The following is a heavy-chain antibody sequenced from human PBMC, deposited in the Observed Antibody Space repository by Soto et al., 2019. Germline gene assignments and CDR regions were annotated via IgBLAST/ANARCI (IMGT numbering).Heavy chain of an antibody. CDR2: ISGFNGNT. Sequence: QDQLVQSGAEVKKPGASVTVSCKASGYSFTNYGITWVRQAPGQGLEWMGWISGFNGNTHYAQKLQGRVTMTKDASTSTAYMELRSLRSDDTAVYYCARDRGVAPPVAGNTHYYYYMDVWGKGTTVTVSS. CDR1: GYSFTNYG. V-gene: IGHV1-18*01. CDR3: ARDRGVAPPVAGNTHYYYYMDV. J-gene: IGHJ6*03. D-gene: IGHD6-19*01.